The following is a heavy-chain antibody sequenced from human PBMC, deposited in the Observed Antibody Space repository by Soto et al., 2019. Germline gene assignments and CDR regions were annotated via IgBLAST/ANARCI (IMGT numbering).Heavy chain of an antibody. V-gene: IGHV4-34*01. CDR1: GGSFSGYY. CDR2: INHSGST. D-gene: IGHD5-18*01. Sequence: PSETLSLTCAVYGGSFSGYYWSWIRQPPGKGLEWIGEINHSGSTNYNPSLKSRVTISVDTSKNQFSLKLSSVTAADTAVYYCARKTRGYSFYYWGQGTLVTVSS. CDR3: ARKTRGYSFYY. J-gene: IGHJ4*02.